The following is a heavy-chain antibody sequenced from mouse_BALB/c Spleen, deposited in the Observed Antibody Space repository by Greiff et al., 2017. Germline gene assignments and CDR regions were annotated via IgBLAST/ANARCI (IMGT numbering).Heavy chain of an antibody. V-gene: IGHV5-9*03. CDR3: ARGYYGSSDY. CDR2: ISSGGGNT. J-gene: IGHJ2*01. CDR1: GFTFSSYT. Sequence: EVKLVESGGGLVKPGGSLKLSCAASGFTFSSYTMSWVRQTPEKRLEWVATISSGGGNTYYPDSVKGRFTISRDNAKNNLYLQMSSLRSEDTALYYCARGYYGSSDYWGQGTTLTVSS. D-gene: IGHD1-1*01.